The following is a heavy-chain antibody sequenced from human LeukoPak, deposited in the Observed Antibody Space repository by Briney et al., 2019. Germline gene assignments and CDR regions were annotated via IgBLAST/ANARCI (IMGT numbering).Heavy chain of an antibody. V-gene: IGHV3-53*01. J-gene: IGHJ4*02. CDR1: GFTVSSSF. CDR3: ARTYYYDSSGPD. Sequence: PGGSLRLSCAASGFTVSSSFMSWVRQAPGKGLEWVSIIYSGGSTYYADSVKGRFTISRDNSKNTLYLQMNSLRAEDTAVYCCARTYYYDSSGPDWGQGTLVTVSS. D-gene: IGHD3-22*01. CDR2: IYSGGST.